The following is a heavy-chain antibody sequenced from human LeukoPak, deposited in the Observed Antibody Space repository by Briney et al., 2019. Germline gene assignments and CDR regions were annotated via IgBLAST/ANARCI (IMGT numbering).Heavy chain of an antibody. J-gene: IGHJ4*02. V-gene: IGHV3-48*02. CDR1: GFIFSNHG. Sequence: PGGSLRLSCVASGFIFSNHGMSWVRQAPGKGLEWVSYISSSSSTIYYADSVKGRFTISRDNAKNSLYLQMNSLRDEDTAVYYCTRTGEYDYWGQGILVTVSS. D-gene: IGHD1-1*01. CDR3: TRTGEYDY. CDR2: ISSSSSTI.